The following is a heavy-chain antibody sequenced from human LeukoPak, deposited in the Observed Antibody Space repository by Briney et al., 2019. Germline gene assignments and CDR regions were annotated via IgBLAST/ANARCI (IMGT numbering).Heavy chain of an antibody. V-gene: IGHV5-51*01. J-gene: IGHJ4*02. CDR1: GYSFTSYW. CDR2: IYPGDPDT. Sequence: GESLKISCKGSGYSFTSYWIGWVRQMPGEGLEWMGIIYPGDPDTRYSPSFQGQVTISADKSISTAYLQWSSLKASDTAMYYCARSSGYYFTQGHFDYWGQGTLVTVSS. D-gene: IGHD3-22*01. CDR3: ARSSGYYFTQGHFDY.